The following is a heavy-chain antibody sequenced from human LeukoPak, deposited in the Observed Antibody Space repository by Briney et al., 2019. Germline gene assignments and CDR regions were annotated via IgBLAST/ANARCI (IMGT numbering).Heavy chain of an antibody. J-gene: IGHJ4*02. Sequence: PGRSLRLSCAASGFTFSNYGLHWVRQAPGKGLEWLAVMWFDGSHKYCADSVKGRFTISRDNSKSMLYLQMNSLRAEDTAVYYCARDITGDPPPYYFDYWGQGSLVTVSS. V-gene: IGHV3-33*01. CDR3: ARDITGDPPPYYFDY. D-gene: IGHD7-27*01. CDR2: MWFDGSHK. CDR1: GFTFSNYG.